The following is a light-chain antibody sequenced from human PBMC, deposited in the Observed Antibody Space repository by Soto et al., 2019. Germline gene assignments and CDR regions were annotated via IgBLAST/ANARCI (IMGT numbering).Light chain of an antibody. CDR3: QQYYDVPVT. CDR1: QPVLRSSNNKNH. J-gene: IGKJ5*01. CDR2: WAS. V-gene: IGKV4-1*01. Sequence: DIVMTQSPDSLTVSLGERATINCKASQPVLRSSNNKNHLAWYQQKPAQSPKMLISWASTRESGVPDRFGGSGSGTEFTLTISSLQAEDAAVYYCQQYYDVPVTFGQGTRLEIK.